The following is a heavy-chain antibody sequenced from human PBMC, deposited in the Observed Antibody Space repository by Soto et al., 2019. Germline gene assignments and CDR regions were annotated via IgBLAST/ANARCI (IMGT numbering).Heavy chain of an antibody. Sequence: EVQLVESGGGLVQPGGSLRLSCAASGFTVSSNYMSWVRQAPGKGLEWASVIYSGGSTYYADSVKGRFTISRDNSKNTLYLQMNSLRAEDTAVYYCARDRIAVAGNPEYFQHWGQGTLVTVSS. CDR1: GFTVSSNY. J-gene: IGHJ1*01. D-gene: IGHD6-19*01. V-gene: IGHV3-66*01. CDR3: ARDRIAVAGNPEYFQH. CDR2: IYSGGST.